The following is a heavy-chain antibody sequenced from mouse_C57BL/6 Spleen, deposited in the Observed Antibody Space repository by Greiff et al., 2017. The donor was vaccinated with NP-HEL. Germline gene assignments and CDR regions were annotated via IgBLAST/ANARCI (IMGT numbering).Heavy chain of an antibody. CDR1: GYTFTSYW. CDR3: ARRGGLYGSSRYWYFDV. D-gene: IGHD1-1*01. J-gene: IGHJ1*03. V-gene: IGHV1-69*01. CDR2: IDPSDSYT. Sequence: VQLQQPGAELVMPGASVKLSCKASGYTFTSYWMHWVKQRPGQGLEWIGEIDPSDSYTNYNQKFKGKSTLTVDKSSSTAYMQLSSLTSEDSAVYYCARRGGLYGSSRYWYFDVWGTGTTVTVSS.